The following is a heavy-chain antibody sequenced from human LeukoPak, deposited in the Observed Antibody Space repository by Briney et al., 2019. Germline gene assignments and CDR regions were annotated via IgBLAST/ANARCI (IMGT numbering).Heavy chain of an antibody. V-gene: IGHV1-18*01. CDR3: AREGDSSSWYYYYYYYMDV. CDR1: GYTFTSYG. CDR2: ISAYNGNT. D-gene: IGHD6-13*01. J-gene: IGHJ6*03. Sequence: ASVKVSCKASGYTFTSYGISWVRQAPGQGLEWMGWISAYNGNTNYAQKLQGRVTMTTDTSTSTAYMELRSLRSDDTAVYYCAREGDSSSWYYYYYYYMDVWGKGTTVTVSS.